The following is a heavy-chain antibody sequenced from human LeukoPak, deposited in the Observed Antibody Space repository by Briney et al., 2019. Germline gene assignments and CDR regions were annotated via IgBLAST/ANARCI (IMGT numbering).Heavy chain of an antibody. J-gene: IGHJ4*02. V-gene: IGHV1-69*05. CDR3: AHLRGSSGYLGDY. CDR1: GGTFSSYA. CDR2: IIPIFGTA. Sequence: ASVKVSCKASGGTFSSYAISWVRQAPGQGLEWMGGIIPIFGTANYAQKFQGRVTITTDESTSTAYMELSSLRSEDTAVYYCAHLRGSSGYLGDYWGQGTLVTVSS. D-gene: IGHD3-22*01.